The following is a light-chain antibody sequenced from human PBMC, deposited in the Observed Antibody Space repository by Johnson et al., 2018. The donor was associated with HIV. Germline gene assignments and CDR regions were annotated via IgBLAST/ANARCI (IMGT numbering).Light chain of an antibody. Sequence: QSVLTQPPSVSAAPGQKVTISCSGSSSNIGNNYVSWYQQLPGTAPKLLIYENNKRPSGIPDRFSGSKSGTSATLGITGLQTGDAADYYCGAWDSSLSADVLGTGTKVTV. V-gene: IGLV1-51*02. CDR2: ENN. CDR1: SSNIGNNY. CDR3: GAWDSSLSADV. J-gene: IGLJ1*01.